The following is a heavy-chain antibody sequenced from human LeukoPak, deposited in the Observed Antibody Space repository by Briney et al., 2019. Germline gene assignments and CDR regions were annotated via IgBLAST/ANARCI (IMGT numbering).Heavy chain of an antibody. CDR3: ARDICSSTSCYEDY. J-gene: IGHJ4*02. D-gene: IGHD2-2*01. V-gene: IGHV1-18*04. CDR2: ISAYNGNT. CDR1: GYTFTSYG. Sequence: ASVKVSCKASGYTFTSYGISWVRQAPGQGLEWMGWISAYNGNTNYAQKLQGRVTMTTDTPTSTAYMELRSLRSDDAAVYYCARDICSSTSCYEDYWGQGTLVTVSS.